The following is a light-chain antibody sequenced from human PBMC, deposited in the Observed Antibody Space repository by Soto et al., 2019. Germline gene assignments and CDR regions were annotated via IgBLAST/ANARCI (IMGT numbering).Light chain of an antibody. J-gene: IGKJ1*01. CDR3: LVDAFFLWT. Sequence: IKMYQSPSCLSAKKRDSVGISWRASRYIRTAFSWYQHRPGQAPKVLICVASSLQSGVPSRFSGSGYGTDFTLTISSLQPEDFTTYYSLVDAFFLWTFC. V-gene: IGKV1-6*01. CDR2: VAS. CDR1: RYIRTA.